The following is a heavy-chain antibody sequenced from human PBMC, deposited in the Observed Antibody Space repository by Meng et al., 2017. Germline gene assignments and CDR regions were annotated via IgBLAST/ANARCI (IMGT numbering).Heavy chain of an antibody. D-gene: IGHD7-27*01. CDR3: AHRSSAWAFDS. Sequence: ITLKESGPTLVEPTQTLTVNCHFYWFSLRTGGVGVGWIRQPPGKALEWLALIYWDDDTRYSPSLKSRLSITKDTSKNQVFLTMTNMDPVDTATYYCAHRSSAWAFDSWGQGTLVTVSS. CDR2: IYWDDDT. J-gene: IGHJ4*02. V-gene: IGHV2-5*02. CDR1: WFSLRTGGVG.